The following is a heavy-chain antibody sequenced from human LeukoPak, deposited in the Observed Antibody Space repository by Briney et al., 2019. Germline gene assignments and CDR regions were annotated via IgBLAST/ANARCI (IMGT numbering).Heavy chain of an antibody. J-gene: IGHJ6*03. V-gene: IGHV4-34*01. CDR2: INHSGST. Sequence: PSETLSLTCAVYGGSFSGYYWSWIRQPPGKGLEWIGEINHSGSTNYNPSLTSRVTISVDTSKNQFSLKLSSVAAADTAVYYCARRYYYYYYYMDVWGKGTTVTISS. CDR1: GGSFSGYY. CDR3: ARRYYYYYYYMDV.